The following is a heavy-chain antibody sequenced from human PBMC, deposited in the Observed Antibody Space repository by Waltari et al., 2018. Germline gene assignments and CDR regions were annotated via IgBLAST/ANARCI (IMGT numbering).Heavy chain of an antibody. J-gene: IGHJ4*02. D-gene: IGHD3-3*01. CDR2: INTNTGNP. CDR3: ARAGGPPHQAFWSGSSTRPGLDY. Sequence: QVQLVQSGSELKKPGASVKVSCKASGYTFTSYAMNWVRQAPGQGLEWMGWINTNTGNPTYAQGFTGRFVFSLDTSVSTAYLQISSLKAEDTAVYYCARAGGPPHQAFWSGSSTRPGLDYWGQGTLVTVSS. CDR1: GYTFTSYA. V-gene: IGHV7-4-1*02.